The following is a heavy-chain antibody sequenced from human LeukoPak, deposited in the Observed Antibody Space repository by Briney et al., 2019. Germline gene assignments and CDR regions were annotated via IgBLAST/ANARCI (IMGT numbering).Heavy chain of an antibody. V-gene: IGHV3-23*01. D-gene: IGHD6-13*01. J-gene: IGHJ5*02. CDR1: GFTFSSYA. CDR3: AKDHNSSWPTPNNWFDP. CDR2: ISGSGGST. Sequence: GGSLRLSCAASGFTFSSYAMSWVRQAPGKGLEWVSAISGSGGSTYYADSVKGRFTISRDNSKNTLYLQMNSLRAEDTAVYYCAKDHNSSWPTPNNWFDPWGQGTLVTVSS.